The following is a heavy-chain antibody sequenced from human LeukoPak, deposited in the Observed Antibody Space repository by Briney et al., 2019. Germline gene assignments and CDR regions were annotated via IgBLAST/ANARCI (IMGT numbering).Heavy chain of an antibody. CDR1: GYSISSGYY. CDR3: ARDSRYSYGPFDY. J-gene: IGHJ4*02. D-gene: IGHD5-18*01. Sequence: PSETLSLTCTVSGYSISSGYYWGWIRQPPGKGLEWIGNIYHSGSTYSNPSLKSRVIISVDTSKNQFSLKLSSVTAADTAVYYCARDSRYSYGPFDYWGQGTLVTVSS. V-gene: IGHV4-38-2*02. CDR2: IYHSGST.